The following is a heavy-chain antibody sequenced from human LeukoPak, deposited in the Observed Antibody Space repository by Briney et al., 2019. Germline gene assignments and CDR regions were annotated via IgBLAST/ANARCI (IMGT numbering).Heavy chain of an antibody. Sequence: SVKVSCKASVGTFSNYAISWVRQAPGQGLEWMGGIIPIFGTANYAQKFQGRVTITADESTSTAYMELSSLRSEDTAVYYCAREGQAVAGTGFYYYYGMDVWGQGTTVTVSS. V-gene: IGHV1-69*13. D-gene: IGHD6-19*01. CDR2: IIPIFGTA. J-gene: IGHJ6*02. CDR3: AREGQAVAGTGFYYYYGMDV. CDR1: VGTFSNYA.